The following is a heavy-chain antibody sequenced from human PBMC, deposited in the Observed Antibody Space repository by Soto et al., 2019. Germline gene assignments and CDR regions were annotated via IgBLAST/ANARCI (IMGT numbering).Heavy chain of an antibody. J-gene: IGHJ6*02. D-gene: IGHD3-10*01. V-gene: IGHV3-9*01. CDR2: MYSSGDV. CDR3: VKDNLAGGADV. CDR1: GFALRDSA. Sequence: VQLVESGGALVQPGGSLRLSCATSGFALRDSAMHWVRQVSGGGLQWVSGMYSSGDVGYAGSVRGRFTMSRDVARNALFLQMSSLTADDTALYYCVKDNLAGGADVWGQGTTVTVS.